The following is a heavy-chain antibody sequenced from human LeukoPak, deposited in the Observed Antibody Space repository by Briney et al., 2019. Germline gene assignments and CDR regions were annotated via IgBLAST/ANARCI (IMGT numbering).Heavy chain of an antibody. J-gene: IGHJ4*02. V-gene: IGHV4-31*03. CDR2: IYYSGST. CDR3: ARGRYYNVFFDY. CDR1: GGSISSGGYY. D-gene: IGHD3-10*01. Sequence: SETLSLTCTVSGGSISSGGYYWSWIRQHPGKGLEWIGYIYYSGSTYYNPSLKSRVTLSVDTSKNQFSLKLSSVTAADTAVYYCARGRYYNVFFDYWGQGTLVTVSS.